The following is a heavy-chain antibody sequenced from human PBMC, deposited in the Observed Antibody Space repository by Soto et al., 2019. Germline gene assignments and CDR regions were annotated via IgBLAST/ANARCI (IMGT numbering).Heavy chain of an antibody. CDR2: ISGGGHST. CDR1: GFTFSSCA. Sequence: EVQLLESGGGLVQPGGSLRLSCAASGFTFSSCAMTWVRQAPGKGLEWVSHISGGGHSTDYADSVKGRFTISRDNSKNTLYLQINSLRAEDTAVYYCAKDFSGSGNYYSLALDYWGQGTLVTVSS. J-gene: IGHJ4*02. D-gene: IGHD3-10*01. V-gene: IGHV3-23*01. CDR3: AKDFSGSGNYYSLALDY.